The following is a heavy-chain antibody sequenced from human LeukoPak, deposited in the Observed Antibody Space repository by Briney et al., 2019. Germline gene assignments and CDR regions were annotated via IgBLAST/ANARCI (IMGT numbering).Heavy chain of an antibody. CDR3: ARDLRPYYDSRSYMEY. D-gene: IGHD3-10*01. CDR2: ICYGGGYK. CDR1: GFTFSSYG. Sequence: GGSLRLSCAASGFTFSSYGMHWVRQAPGKGLEWVAVICYGGGYKYYADSVKGRFAISRDNSKNTLYLQINSLRAEDTAVYYCARDLRPYYDSRSYMEYWGQGTLVTVPS. V-gene: IGHV3-33*08. J-gene: IGHJ1*01.